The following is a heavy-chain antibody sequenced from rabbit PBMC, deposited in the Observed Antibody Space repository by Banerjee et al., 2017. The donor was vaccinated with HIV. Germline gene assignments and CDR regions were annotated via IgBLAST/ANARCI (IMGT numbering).Heavy chain of an antibody. J-gene: IGHJ4*01. CDR2: INTSSGNT. D-gene: IGHD4-2*01. Sequence: QEQLEESGGDLVKPEGSLTLTCTASGFSFSNKYVMCWVRQAPGKGLEWIACINTSSGNTVYATWAKGRFTISKTSWTTVTLQMTSLTAADTATYFCARDAGRSSWLFNLWGPGTLVTVS. V-gene: IGHV1S45*01. CDR1: GFSFSNKYV. CDR3: ARDAGRSSWLFNL.